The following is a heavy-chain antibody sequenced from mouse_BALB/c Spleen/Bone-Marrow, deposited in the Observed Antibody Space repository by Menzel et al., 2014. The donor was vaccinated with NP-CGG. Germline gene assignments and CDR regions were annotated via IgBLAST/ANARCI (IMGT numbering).Heavy chain of an antibody. V-gene: IGHV4-1*02. CDR3: SRLGYYGGFAY. CDR1: GFDFSRYW. J-gene: IGHJ3*01. Sequence: EVKLMESGGGLVQPGGSLKLSCAASGFDFSRYWMSWVRQAPGKGLEWIGEINPDSSTINYTPSLKYKFIISRDNAKNTLYLQMSKVRSEDIALYYCSRLGYYGGFAYWGQGTLVTVSA. CDR2: INPDSSTI. D-gene: IGHD2-3*01.